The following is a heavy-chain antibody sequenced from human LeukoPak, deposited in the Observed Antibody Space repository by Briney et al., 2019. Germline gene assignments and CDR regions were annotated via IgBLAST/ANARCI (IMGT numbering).Heavy chain of an antibody. J-gene: IGHJ4*02. CDR1: GGSISSSDYY. CDR3: ARDRWVTRLGS. CDR2: ISYSGST. D-gene: IGHD2-21*02. V-gene: IGHV4-30-4*01. Sequence: SQTLSLTCTVSGGSISSSDYYWSWIRQPPGKGLEWIGYISYSGSTYYNPSLKSRVTISVDTSKNQFSLKLSSVTAADTAVYYCARDRWVTRLGSWGQGTLVTVSS.